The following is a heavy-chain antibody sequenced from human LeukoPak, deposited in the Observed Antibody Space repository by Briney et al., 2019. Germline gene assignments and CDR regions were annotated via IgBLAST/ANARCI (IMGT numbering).Heavy chain of an antibody. J-gene: IGHJ4*02. Sequence: PSETLSLTCTVSGGSISSSSYYWSWIRQPPGKGLEWIGYIYYSGSTNYNPSLKSRVTISVDTSKNQFSLKLSSVTAADTAVYYCARVILGSEWLRFDYWGQGTLVTVSS. CDR3: ARVILGSEWLRFDY. V-gene: IGHV4-61*01. CDR1: GGSISSSSYY. CDR2: IYYSGST. D-gene: IGHD5-12*01.